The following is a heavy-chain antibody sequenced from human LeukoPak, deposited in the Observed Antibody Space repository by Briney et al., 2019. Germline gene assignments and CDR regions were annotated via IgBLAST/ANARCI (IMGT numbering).Heavy chain of an antibody. V-gene: IGHV3-53*01. CDR2: MYSGGNT. CDR1: GITVSSNY. D-gene: IGHD2-2*01. Sequence: GGSLRLSCAASGITVSSNYMSWVRQAPGKGLEWVSVMYSGGNTYYADSVKGRFTISRDKSKNTLYLQMNSLRAEDTAVYYCARAGYCSSTNCHYFDSWGQGTLVTVSS. J-gene: IGHJ4*02. CDR3: ARAGYCSSTNCHYFDS.